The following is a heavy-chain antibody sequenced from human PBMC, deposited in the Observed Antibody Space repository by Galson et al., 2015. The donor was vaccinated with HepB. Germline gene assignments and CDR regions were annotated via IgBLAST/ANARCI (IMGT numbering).Heavy chain of an antibody. CDR1: GGTFSSYT. V-gene: IGHV1-69*13. J-gene: IGHJ6*02. Sequence: SVKVSCKASGGTFSSYTISWVRQAPGQGLEFMGGIIPIFGTPNYAQRFRGRVTITADESTSTAYMELSSLRSEDTAVYFCAGGAQTVMVTFYYYAMDVWGQGTTVTVSS. CDR3: AGGAQTVMVTFYYYAMDV. D-gene: IGHD5-18*01. CDR2: IIPIFGTP.